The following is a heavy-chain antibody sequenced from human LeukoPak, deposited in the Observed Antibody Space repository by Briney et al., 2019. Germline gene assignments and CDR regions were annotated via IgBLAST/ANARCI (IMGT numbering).Heavy chain of an antibody. CDR2: ISAYNGNT. V-gene: IGHV1-18*01. CDR3: AGDLPVAGTWFDP. Sequence: ASVKVSCKASGYTFTSYGISWVRQAPGQGLEWMGWISAYNGNTNYAQKLQGRVTMTTDTSTSTAYMELRSLRSDDPAVYYCAGDLPVAGTWFDPWGQGTLVTVSS. D-gene: IGHD6-19*01. J-gene: IGHJ5*02. CDR1: GYTFTSYG.